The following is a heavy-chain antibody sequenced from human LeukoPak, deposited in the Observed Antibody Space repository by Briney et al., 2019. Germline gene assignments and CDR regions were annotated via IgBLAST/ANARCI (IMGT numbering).Heavy chain of an antibody. CDR3: ARHGDFCFDN. J-gene: IGHJ4*02. CDR2: INPDGSEK. D-gene: IGHD4-17*01. V-gene: IGHV3-7*03. CDR1: GFTFSHYW. Sequence: GGSLRLSCVVSGFTFSHYWMNWVRQAPGKGLEYVAYINPDGSEKNCVDSVKGRFSISRDNTQNTLFLQMNSLRAEDTALYYCARHGDFCFDNWGQGTPVTVS.